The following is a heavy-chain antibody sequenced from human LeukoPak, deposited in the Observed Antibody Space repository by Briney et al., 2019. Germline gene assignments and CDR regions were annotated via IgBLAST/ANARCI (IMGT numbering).Heavy chain of an antibody. Sequence: SVKVSCKASGGTFSSYAISWVRQAPGQGLEWMGRIIPILGIANYAQKFQGRVTITADKSTSTAYMELSSLRSEDTAVYYCARDHPLGTTVTNRYWYFDLWGRGTLVTVSS. CDR3: ARDHPLGTTVTNRYWYFDL. D-gene: IGHD4-17*01. CDR1: GGTFSSYA. CDR2: IIPILGIA. V-gene: IGHV1-69*04. J-gene: IGHJ2*01.